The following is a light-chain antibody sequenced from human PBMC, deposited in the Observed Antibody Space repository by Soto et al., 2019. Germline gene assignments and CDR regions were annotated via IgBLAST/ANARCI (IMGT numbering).Light chain of an antibody. V-gene: IGKV3-20*01. CDR1: QPIRNN. Sequence: EIVMTQSPATLSVSPGERATLSCRASQPIRNNLAWFQLRPGQAPRLVIYGASSRATGIPDRFSGSGSGTDFTLTISRLEPEDFAVYYCQQYGSSPRTFGQGTKVDIK. CDR2: GAS. J-gene: IGKJ1*01. CDR3: QQYGSSPRT.